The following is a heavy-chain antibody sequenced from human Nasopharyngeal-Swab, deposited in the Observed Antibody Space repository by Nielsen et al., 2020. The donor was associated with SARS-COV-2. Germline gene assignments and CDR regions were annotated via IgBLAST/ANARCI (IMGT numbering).Heavy chain of an antibody. V-gene: IGHV3-11*06. CDR1: GFTFSDYY. CDR3: ARGGSSSWRVYYYYYYYMDV. J-gene: IGHJ6*03. CDR2: ISSSSSYT. D-gene: IGHD6-6*01. Sequence: GESLKISCAASGFTFSDYYMSWIRQAPGKGLEWVSYISSSSSYTNYADSVKGRFTISRDNAKNSLYLQMNSLRAEDTAVHYCARGGSSSWRVYYYYYYYMDVWGKGTTVTVSS.